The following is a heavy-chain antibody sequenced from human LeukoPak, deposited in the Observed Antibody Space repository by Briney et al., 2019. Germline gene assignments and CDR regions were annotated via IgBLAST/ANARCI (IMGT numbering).Heavy chain of an antibody. J-gene: IGHJ6*03. Sequence: SETLSLTYTVSGGSISSHYWSWLRQSPGKGLEWIGYIYYSGSTNYNPSLKSRVTISVGPSKNQFSLQLSSVTAADTAVYYCARVVGATDPYYYYYMDVWGKGTTVTVSS. CDR3: ARVVGATDPYYYYYMDV. CDR1: GGSISSHY. CDR2: IYYSGST. V-gene: IGHV4-59*11. D-gene: IGHD1-26*01.